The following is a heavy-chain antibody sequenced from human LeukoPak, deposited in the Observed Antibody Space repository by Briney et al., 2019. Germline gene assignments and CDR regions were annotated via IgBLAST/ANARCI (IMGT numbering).Heavy chain of an antibody. CDR3: AREGNDYDFWSGDREGRYYFDY. CDR1: GYTFTSYA. V-gene: IGHV1-18*01. Sequence: ASVKVSCTASGYTFTSYAISWVRQAPGQGLEWMGWISVYSGYTNYAQNVQGRVTMTTDTSTSTAYMELRSLRSDDTAVYYCAREGNDYDFWSGDREGRYYFDYWGQGTLVTVSS. J-gene: IGHJ4*02. D-gene: IGHD3-3*01. CDR2: ISVYSGYT.